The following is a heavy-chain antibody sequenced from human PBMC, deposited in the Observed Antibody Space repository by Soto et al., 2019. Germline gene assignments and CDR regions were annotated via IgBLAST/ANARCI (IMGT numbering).Heavy chain of an antibody. Sequence: GGSLRLSCAASGFTFSSYAMSWVRQAPGKGLEWVSVISGSGGSTYSADSVKGRFRISRDNFKNTLFLQMNSLRAEDTAVYYCAKGDTYYYDSSGYWGYWGQGTLVTVSS. V-gene: IGHV3-23*01. J-gene: IGHJ4*02. CDR1: GFTFSSYA. CDR2: ISGSGGST. D-gene: IGHD3-22*01. CDR3: AKGDTYYYDSSGYWGY.